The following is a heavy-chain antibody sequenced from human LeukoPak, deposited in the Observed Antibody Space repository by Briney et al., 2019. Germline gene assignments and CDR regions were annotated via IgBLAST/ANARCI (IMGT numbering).Heavy chain of an antibody. CDR2: ISSSSSYI. CDR1: GFTFSSYS. CDR3: AREAAMVAQFDY. J-gene: IGHJ4*02. D-gene: IGHD2-15*01. Sequence: GGSLRLSCAASGFTFSSYSMNWVRQAPGKGLEWVSSISSSSSYIYYADSVKGRFTISRDNAKNSLHLQMNSLRAEDTAVYYCAREAAMVAQFDYWGQGTLVTVSS. V-gene: IGHV3-21*01.